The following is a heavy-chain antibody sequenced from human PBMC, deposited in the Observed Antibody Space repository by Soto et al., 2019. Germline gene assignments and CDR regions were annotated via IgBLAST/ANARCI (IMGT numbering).Heavy chain of an antibody. CDR3: ARTNWYYDL. D-gene: IGHD7-27*01. Sequence: GGSLRLSCAASGFTFTNYWMSWVRQAPGKGLEWVANINGDGSEKYYVDSVKGRFTISRDNAKNSLYLQMDSLRAEDTAVYYCARTNWYYDLWGQRTLVTVSS. CDR1: GFTFTNYW. V-gene: IGHV3-7*03. CDR2: INGDGSEK. J-gene: IGHJ5*02.